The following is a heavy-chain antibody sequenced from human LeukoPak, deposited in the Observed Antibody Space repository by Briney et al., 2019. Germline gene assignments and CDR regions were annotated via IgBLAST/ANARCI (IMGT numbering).Heavy chain of an antibody. CDR3: ARERGSTTTCYCGMDV. V-gene: IGHV3-30-3*01. CDR2: VSFDGSKR. Sequence: GRSLRLSCAASGFTLSRYAMHWVRQAPGKGLECVAVVSFDGSKRYYADSAKGRFSISRDNSENTLYLQMNSLRAEDTAVYYCARERGSTTTCYCGMDVWGQGITVTVS. D-gene: IGHD2/OR15-2a*01. CDR1: GFTLSRYA. J-gene: IGHJ6*02.